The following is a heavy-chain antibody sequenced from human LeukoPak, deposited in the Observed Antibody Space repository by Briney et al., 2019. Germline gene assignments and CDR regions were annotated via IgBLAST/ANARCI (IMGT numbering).Heavy chain of an antibody. J-gene: IGHJ4*02. CDR2: ISSSGSTI. D-gene: IGHD4-23*01. CDR3: ASPRWLNDY. V-gene: IGHV3-48*03. CDR1: GFTFSDYE. Sequence: PGGSLRLSCAASGFTFSDYEMNWVRQAPGKGLEWVSYISSSGSTISYADSVKGRFTISRDNAKNSLYLQMNSLRAEDTAVYYCASPRWLNDYWGQGTLVTVSS.